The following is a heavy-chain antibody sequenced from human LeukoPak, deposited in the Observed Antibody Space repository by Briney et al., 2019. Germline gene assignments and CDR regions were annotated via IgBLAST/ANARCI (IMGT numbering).Heavy chain of an antibody. Sequence: GGSLRLSCAASGFTFSTYIMHWVRQAPGKGLEWVAVMSYDGSNEYYADSVKGRFTISRDNSQSALYLQMNSLRAEDTAVYYCARASMGFGVVINWGQGTLVTVSS. CDR2: MSYDGSNE. J-gene: IGHJ1*01. CDR1: GFTFSTYI. V-gene: IGHV3-30-3*01. D-gene: IGHD3-3*01. CDR3: ARASMGFGVVIN.